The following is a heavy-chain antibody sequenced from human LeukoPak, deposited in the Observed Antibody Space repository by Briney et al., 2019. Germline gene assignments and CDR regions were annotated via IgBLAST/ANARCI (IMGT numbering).Heavy chain of an antibody. CDR2: TYYRSKWYI. Sequence: SQTLALTCAISGDSVSRNSAAWCWIRQSPSRGLEWLGRTYYRSKWYIDYAVSLTGRITIYPDTSKTQMSLQLKSVTPEDSAVYYCARGSASGTAFDVWGQGTKVTVSS. D-gene: IGHD1-1*01. CDR1: GDSVSRNSAA. V-gene: IGHV6-1*01. CDR3: ARGSASGTAFDV. J-gene: IGHJ3*01.